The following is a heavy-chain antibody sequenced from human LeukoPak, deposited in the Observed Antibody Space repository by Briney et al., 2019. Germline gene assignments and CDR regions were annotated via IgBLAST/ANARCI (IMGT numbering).Heavy chain of an antibody. D-gene: IGHD3-9*01. CDR2: ISSSSSYI. CDR1: GFTFSSYS. Sequence: PGGSLRLSCAASGFTFSSYSMNWVRQAPGKGLEWVSSISSSSSYIYYADSAKGRFTISRDDAKNSLYLQMNSLRAEDTAVYYCARVPYYDILTGYQSDYWGQGTLVTVSS. V-gene: IGHV3-21*01. J-gene: IGHJ4*02. CDR3: ARVPYYDILTGYQSDY.